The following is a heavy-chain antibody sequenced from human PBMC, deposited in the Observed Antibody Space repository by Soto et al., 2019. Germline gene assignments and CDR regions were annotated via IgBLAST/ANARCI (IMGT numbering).Heavy chain of an antibody. J-gene: IGHJ3*02. CDR3: ARLDTTAGAFDI. Sequence: QLQLQESGPGLVKPSETLSLTCTVSGGSISSSSYYWGWIRQPPGKGLEWIGSIYYSGSTYYNPSLKSQVPISVDTSKNQFSLKLSSVTAADTAVYYCARLDTTAGAFDIWGQGTMVTVSS. V-gene: IGHV4-39*01. CDR2: IYYSGST. CDR1: GGSISSSSYY.